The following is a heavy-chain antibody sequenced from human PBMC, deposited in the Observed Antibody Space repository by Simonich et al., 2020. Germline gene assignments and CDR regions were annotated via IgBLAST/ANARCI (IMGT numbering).Heavy chain of an antibody. J-gene: IGHJ3*02. V-gene: IGHV1-2*02. CDR2: INPNRGGT. D-gene: IGHD7-27*01. Sequence: QVQLVQSGAEVKKPGASVKVSCKASGYTFTGYYMHWVRQAPGQGLEWIGWINPNRGGTNYAQKVQGRVTMTRETSISTAYMELSRLRSDDTAVDYCARGPRWTGDDAFDIWGQGTMVTVSS. CDR1: GYTFTGYY. CDR3: ARGPRWTGDDAFDI.